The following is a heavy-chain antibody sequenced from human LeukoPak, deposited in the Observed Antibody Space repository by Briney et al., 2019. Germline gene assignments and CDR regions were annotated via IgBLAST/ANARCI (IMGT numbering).Heavy chain of an antibody. CDR2: ISGSGGST. CDR3: AKGIVGTTTPFDY. D-gene: IGHD1-26*01. Sequence: GGSLRLSCAASGFTFSSYAMSWVRQAPGKGLEWVSAISGSGGSTYYADSVKGRFTISRDNSKNALYLQMSSLRAEDTAVYYCAKGIVGTTTPFDYWGQGTLVTVSS. V-gene: IGHV3-23*01. J-gene: IGHJ4*02. CDR1: GFTFSSYA.